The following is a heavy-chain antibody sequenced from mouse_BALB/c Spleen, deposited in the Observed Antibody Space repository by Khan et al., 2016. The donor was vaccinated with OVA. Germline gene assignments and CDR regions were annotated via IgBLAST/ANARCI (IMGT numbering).Heavy chain of an antibody. D-gene: IGHD2-14*01. Sequence: QIQLVQSGPELKKPGETVKISCMASGYTFTNYGMDWVQQAPGKGLKWMGWINTYTGAPSYADDFKGRFAFSLETSASTVYLQINNLKNEDTATYFCARREYYRSFDYWGQGTLVTVSA. CDR2: INTYTGAP. V-gene: IGHV9-3-1*01. J-gene: IGHJ3*01. CDR1: GYTFTNYG. CDR3: ARREYYRSFDY.